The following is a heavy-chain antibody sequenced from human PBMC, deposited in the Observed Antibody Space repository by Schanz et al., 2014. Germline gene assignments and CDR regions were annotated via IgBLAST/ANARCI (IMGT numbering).Heavy chain of an antibody. CDR2: INSDGTIT. V-gene: IGHV3-74*01. CDR1: GLTLSTYW. J-gene: IGHJ6*02. CDR3: ARRGVDGLDV. D-gene: IGHD3-10*01. Sequence: EVQLVESGGGLVPPGGSLRLSCTASGLTLSTYWIHWVRQAPGKGLVWVSRINSDGTITTYADSVRGRFTISRDNAKNTQYLQMSGLRAEDTAVYYCARRGVDGLDVWGQGTTVTVSS.